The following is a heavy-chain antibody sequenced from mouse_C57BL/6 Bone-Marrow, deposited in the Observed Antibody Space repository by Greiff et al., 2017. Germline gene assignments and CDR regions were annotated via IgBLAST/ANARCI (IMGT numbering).Heavy chain of an antibody. CDR3: ARGIFTTVVAHWYFDV. J-gene: IGHJ1*03. CDR2: FHPYNDDT. CDR1: GYTFTTYP. D-gene: IGHD1-1*01. V-gene: IGHV1-47*01. Sequence: VQRVASGAELVKPGASVKMSCKASGYTFTTYPIEWMKQNHGKSLEWIGNFHPYNDDTKYNEKFKGKATLTVEKSSSTVYLELSRLTSDDSAVYYCARGIFTTVVAHWYFDVWGTGTTVTVSS.